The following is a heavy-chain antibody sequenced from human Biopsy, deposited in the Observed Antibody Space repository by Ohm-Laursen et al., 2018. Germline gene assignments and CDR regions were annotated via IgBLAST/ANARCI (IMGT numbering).Heavy chain of an antibody. Sequence: GTLSLTCSVSGGSIISYYWTWIRQPPGKGLECIGHVYNGGITNYNPSLKSRVTISKDTSKNQFSLQVNSVTAADTAVYYCARTPRDSFWSGSYKRGLWFDPWGQGTLVIVSS. CDR3: ARTPRDSFWSGSYKRGLWFDP. V-gene: IGHV4-59*01. CDR2: VYNGGIT. CDR1: GGSIISYY. J-gene: IGHJ5*02. D-gene: IGHD3-3*01.